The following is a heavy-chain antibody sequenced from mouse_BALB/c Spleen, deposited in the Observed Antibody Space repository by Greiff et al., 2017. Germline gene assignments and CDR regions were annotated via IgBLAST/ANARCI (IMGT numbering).Heavy chain of an antibody. Sequence: EVKLMESGGGLVKPGGSLKLSCAASGFTFSDYYMYWVRQTPEKRLEWVATISDGGSYTYYPDSVKGRFTISRDNAKNNLYLQMSSLKSEDTAMYYCARVDYDDGDYYAMDYWGQGTSVTVSS. CDR1: GFTFSDYY. D-gene: IGHD2-4*01. V-gene: IGHV5-4*02. J-gene: IGHJ4*01. CDR3: ARVDYDDGDYYAMDY. CDR2: ISDGGSYT.